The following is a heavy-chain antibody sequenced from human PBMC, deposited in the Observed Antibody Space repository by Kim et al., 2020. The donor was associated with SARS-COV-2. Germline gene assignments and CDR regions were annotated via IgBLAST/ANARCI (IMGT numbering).Heavy chain of an antibody. J-gene: IGHJ4*02. CDR3: VRHGLVAGMDYFDY. D-gene: IGHD6-19*01. V-gene: IGHV3-11*03. Sequence: GGSLRLSSAASGFSFGERYMAWIRQAPGRGPEWVSYISRSGDYTNEADSVKGRFTISRDNAENSLFLQMNSLRAEDTALYYCVRHGLVAGMDYFDYWGQGIQVTVSS. CDR1: GFSFGERY. CDR2: ISRSGDYT.